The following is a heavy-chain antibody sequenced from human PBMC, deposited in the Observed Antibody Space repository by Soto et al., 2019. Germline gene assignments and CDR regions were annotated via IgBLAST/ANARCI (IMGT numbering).Heavy chain of an antibody. CDR2: ISGSGGST. D-gene: IGHD2-15*01. CDR1: GFTFSSYA. CDR3: AKGRDYCSGGSCYWMPWFDP. J-gene: IGHJ5*02. Sequence: GGSLRLSCAASGFTFSSYAMSWVRQAPGKGLEWVSAISGSGGSTYYADSVKGRFTISRDNSKNTLYLQMNSLRAEDTAVYYCAKGRDYCSGGSCYWMPWFDPWGQGTLVTVSS. V-gene: IGHV3-23*01.